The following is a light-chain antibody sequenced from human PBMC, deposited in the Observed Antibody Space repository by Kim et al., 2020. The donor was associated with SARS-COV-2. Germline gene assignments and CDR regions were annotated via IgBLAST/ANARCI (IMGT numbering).Light chain of an antibody. CDR3: QQFNSYPSLT. CDR1: QDLGST. J-gene: IGKJ4*01. CDR2: SAS. V-gene: IGKV1-13*02. Sequence: SLGDRLNIVCRASQDLGSTLAWYQQKPGKPPELLIYSASILETGVPSRFSGSGSGTDFTLTISSLQPEDLATYYCQQFNSYPSLTFGGGTKVDIK.